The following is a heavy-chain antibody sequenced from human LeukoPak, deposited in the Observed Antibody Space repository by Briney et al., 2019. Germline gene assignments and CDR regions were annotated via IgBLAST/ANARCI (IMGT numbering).Heavy chain of an antibody. CDR2: IYYSGST. CDR1: GGSISSYY. J-gene: IGHJ4*02. Sequence: PSETLSLTCTVSGGSISSYYWSWIRQPPGKGLEWIGSIYYSGSTYYNPSLKSRVTISVDTSKNQFSLKLSSVTAADTAVYYCAGRHSSSWFEFDYWGQGTLVTVSS. CDR3: AGRHSSSWFEFDY. D-gene: IGHD6-13*01. V-gene: IGHV4-59*05.